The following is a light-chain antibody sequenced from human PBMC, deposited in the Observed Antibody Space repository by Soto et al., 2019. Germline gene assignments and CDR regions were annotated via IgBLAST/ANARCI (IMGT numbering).Light chain of an antibody. V-gene: IGKV3-20*01. CDR3: QQYESSVT. CDR1: QSVSSSF. J-gene: IGKJ1*01. Sequence: EIVLTQSPVSLSLSPGEVATLSCRASQSVSSSFFAWYQQKPGQAPSLLIYGASRRATGVPDRFSGSGSGTDFTLSISRLEPEDFAVYYCQQYESSVTFGQGTKVEIK. CDR2: GAS.